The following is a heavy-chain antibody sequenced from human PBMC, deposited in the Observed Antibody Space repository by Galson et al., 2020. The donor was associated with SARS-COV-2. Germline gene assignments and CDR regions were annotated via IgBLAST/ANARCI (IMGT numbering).Heavy chain of an antibody. J-gene: IGHJ4*02. CDR2: ISSSSSYI. D-gene: IGHD5-12*01. V-gene: IGHV3-21*01. CDR1: GFTFSSYS. CDR3: ASNRGYSGYDLPSPLDY. Sequence: GALKISCAASGFTFSSYSMNWVRQAPGKGLEWVSSISSSSSYIYYADSVKGRFTISRDNAKNSLYLQMNSLRAEDTAVYYCASNRGYSGYDLPSPLDYWGQGTLVTVSS.